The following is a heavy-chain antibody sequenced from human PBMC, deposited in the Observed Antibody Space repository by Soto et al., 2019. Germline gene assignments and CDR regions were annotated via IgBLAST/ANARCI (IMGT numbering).Heavy chain of an antibody. V-gene: IGHV3-53*01. J-gene: IGHJ1*01. D-gene: IGHD3-10*01. CDR3: ASDSHAVDLGY. CDR2: IYSGGST. Sequence: SXRLSCAASVFTVSSNYMSWVRQAPGKGLEWVSVIYSGGSTYYADSVKGRFTISRDDAKNSLYLQMNSLRAEDTAIYYCASDSHAVDLGYWGQGTLVTVSS. CDR1: VFTVSSNY.